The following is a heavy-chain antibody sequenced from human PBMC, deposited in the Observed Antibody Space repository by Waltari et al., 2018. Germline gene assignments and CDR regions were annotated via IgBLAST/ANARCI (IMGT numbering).Heavy chain of an antibody. CDR2: INHSGST. Sequence: QVQLQQWGAGLLKPSETLSLTCAVYGGSFSGYYWSWIRQPPGKGLEWIGEINHSGSTNYNPSLKSRVTISVDTSKNQFSLKLSSVTAADTAVYYCARVTRVLTSPYYYYYYMDVWGKGTTVTISS. D-gene: IGHD2-2*01. V-gene: IGHV4-34*01. CDR1: GGSFSGYY. CDR3: ARVTRVLTSPYYYYYYMDV. J-gene: IGHJ6*03.